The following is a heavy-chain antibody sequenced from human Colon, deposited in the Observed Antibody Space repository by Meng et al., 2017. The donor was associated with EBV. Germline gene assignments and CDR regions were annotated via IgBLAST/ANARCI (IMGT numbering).Heavy chain of an antibody. J-gene: IGHJ4*02. CDR3: ARNYYFDY. CDR2: IYYTGST. Sequence: VAVQVAGPGLVKPSQTLSLTCTVSGGSINSGDYYWSWIRQPPGKGLEWIGYIYYTGSTYYNPSLKSRVTISMDTSKNQFSLRLSSVTAADTAVYYCARNYYFDYWGQGTLVTVSS. CDR1: GGSINSGDYY. V-gene: IGHV4-30-4*01.